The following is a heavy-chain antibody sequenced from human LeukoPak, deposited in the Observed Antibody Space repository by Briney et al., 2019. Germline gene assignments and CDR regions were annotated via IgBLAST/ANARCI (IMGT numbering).Heavy chain of an antibody. Sequence: AGRSLRLSCAASGFTFDDYAMHWVRQAPGKGLEWVSGISWNSGSIGYADSVKGRFTISRDNAKNSLYLQMNSLRAEDMALYYCAKSTYSNYVGYFDYWGQGTLVTVSS. CDR1: GFTFDDYA. V-gene: IGHV3-9*03. CDR3: AKSTYSNYVGYFDY. J-gene: IGHJ4*02. CDR2: ISWNSGSI. D-gene: IGHD4-11*01.